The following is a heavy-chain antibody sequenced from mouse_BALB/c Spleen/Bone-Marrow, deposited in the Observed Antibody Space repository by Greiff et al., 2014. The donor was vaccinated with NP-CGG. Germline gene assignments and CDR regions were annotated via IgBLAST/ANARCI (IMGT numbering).Heavy chain of an antibody. CDR3: ARSYYGYDRGYYFDY. CDR2: IWAGGST. V-gene: IGHV2-9*02. D-gene: IGHD2-2*01. J-gene: IGHJ2*01. Sequence: VKLVESGPDLVAPSQSLSITCTVSGFSLTSFGIHWVRQPPGKGLEWLGVIWAGGSTNYNSALMSRLSISKDNSKGQVFLKMNSLQTDDTAMYYWARSYYGYDRGYYFDYWGQGTTLTVSS. CDR1: GFSLTSFG.